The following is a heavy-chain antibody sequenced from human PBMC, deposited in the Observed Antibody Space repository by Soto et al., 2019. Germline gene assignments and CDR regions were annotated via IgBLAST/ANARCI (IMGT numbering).Heavy chain of an antibody. Sequence: GGSLRLSCAASGFTFTNYAMSWVRQAPGKGLEWVSAVISSGSSSYYADSVKGRFTISRDNSKNTLYLQMNSLRAEDTAVYYCAKVRSSGYYYGAFDIWGQGTMVT. V-gene: IGHV3-23*01. D-gene: IGHD3-22*01. J-gene: IGHJ3*02. CDR1: GFTFTNYA. CDR3: AKVRSSGYYYGAFDI. CDR2: VISSGSSS.